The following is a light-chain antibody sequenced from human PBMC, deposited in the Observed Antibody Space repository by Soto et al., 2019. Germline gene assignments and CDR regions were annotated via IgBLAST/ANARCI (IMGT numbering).Light chain of an antibody. J-gene: IGLJ2*01. CDR1: NSDVGGYNY. Sequence: QSVLTQPASVSGSPGQSITISCTGTNSDVGGYNYVSWYQQYPGKAPKLMIYEVSNRPSGVSNRFSGSKSANTASLTISALQAEDEADYYCSSYTSSSTLVFGGGTQLTVL. V-gene: IGLV2-14*01. CDR2: EVS. CDR3: SSYTSSSTLV.